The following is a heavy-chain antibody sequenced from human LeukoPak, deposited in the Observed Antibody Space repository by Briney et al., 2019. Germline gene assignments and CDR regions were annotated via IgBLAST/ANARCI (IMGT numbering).Heavy chain of an antibody. J-gene: IGHJ4*02. CDR3: ASTTGIAVAGAPTFDY. Sequence: SETLSLTCAVYGGSFSGYYWSWIRQPPGKGLEWIGEINHSGSTNYNPSLKSRVTISVDTSKNQFSLKLSSVTAADTAVYYCASTTGIAVAGAPTFDYWGQGTLVTVSS. CDR1: GGSFSGYY. CDR2: INHSGST. V-gene: IGHV4-34*01. D-gene: IGHD6-19*01.